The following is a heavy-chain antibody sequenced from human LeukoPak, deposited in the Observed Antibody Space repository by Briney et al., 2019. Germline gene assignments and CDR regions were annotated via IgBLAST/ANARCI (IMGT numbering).Heavy chain of an antibody. CDR2: ITASGTAM. Sequence: GGSLRLSCAASGFTFSNYAMNWVRQAPGKGLEWVSHITASGTAMFYADSVKGRFTISRDNAKNSLYLQMNSLRDEDTAVYYCASSGSYRFDYWGQGTLVTVSS. J-gene: IGHJ4*02. CDR1: GFTFSNYA. CDR3: ASSGSYRFDY. D-gene: IGHD1-26*01. V-gene: IGHV3-48*02.